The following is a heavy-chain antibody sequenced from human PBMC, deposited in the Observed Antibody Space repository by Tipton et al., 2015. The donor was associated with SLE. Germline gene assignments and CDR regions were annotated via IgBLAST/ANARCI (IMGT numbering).Heavy chain of an antibody. Sequence: LRLSCAASGFTFSSYPIHWVRQAPGKGLEWIGEINHSGSTNYNPSLKSRVTISVDTSKNQFSLKLNSVTAADTAVYYCARGPVTGNDAFDIWGQGTMVTVSS. V-gene: IGHV4-34*01. CDR3: ARGPVTGNDAFDI. D-gene: IGHD2-8*02. CDR2: INHSGST. J-gene: IGHJ3*02. CDR1: GFTFSSYP.